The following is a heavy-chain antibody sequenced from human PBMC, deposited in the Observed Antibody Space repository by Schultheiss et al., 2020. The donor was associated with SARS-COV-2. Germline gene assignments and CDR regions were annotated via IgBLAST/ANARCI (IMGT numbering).Heavy chain of an antibody. CDR3: ARIRTPYYYYYGMDV. D-gene: IGHD5-18*01. CDR1: GFSLSTSGVG. CDR2: IYWDDDK. J-gene: IGHJ6*02. Sequence: SGPTLVKPTQTLTLTCTFSGFSLSTSGVGVGWIRQPPGKALEWLALIYWDDDKRYSPSLKSRLTISKDTSKSQVVLTMTNMDPVDTATYYCARIRTPYYYYYGMDVWGQGTTVTVSS. V-gene: IGHV2-5*02.